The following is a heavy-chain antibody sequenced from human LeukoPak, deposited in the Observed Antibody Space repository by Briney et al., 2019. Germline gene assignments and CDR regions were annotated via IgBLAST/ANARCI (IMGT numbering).Heavy chain of an antibody. CDR2: ISGSGGST. CDR3: AKDSEQWLVTQIFDY. V-gene: IGHV3-23*01. J-gene: IGHJ4*02. D-gene: IGHD6-19*01. CDR1: GFTFSSYA. Sequence: PGGSLRLSCAASGFTFSSYAMSWVRQAPGKGLEWVSAISGSGGSTYYADSVKGRFTISRDNSKNTLYLQMNSLRAEDTAVYYCAKDSEQWLVTQIFDYWGQGTLVTVSS.